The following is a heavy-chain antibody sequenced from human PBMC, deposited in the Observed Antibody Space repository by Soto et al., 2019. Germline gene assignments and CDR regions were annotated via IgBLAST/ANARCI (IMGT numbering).Heavy chain of an antibody. CDR1: GGSFTGHF. CDR3: ARAKFESTGWHQFDI. Sequence: SETLSLTCTVSGGSFTGHFWSWVRQPPGKGLEWIGEVSHSGNTKYYPSLRSRVTLSVDPSKNQISLALISVTAADTAVYYCARAKFESTGWHQFDIWGQGTLVTVSS. J-gene: IGHJ4*02. CDR2: VSHSGNT. D-gene: IGHD7-27*01. V-gene: IGHV4-34*01.